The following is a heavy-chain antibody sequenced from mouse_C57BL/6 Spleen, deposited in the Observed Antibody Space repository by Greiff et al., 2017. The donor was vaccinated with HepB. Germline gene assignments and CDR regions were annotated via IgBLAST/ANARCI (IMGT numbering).Heavy chain of an antibody. J-gene: IGHJ2*01. Sequence: EVQRVESGGDLVKPGGSLKLSCAASGFTFSSYGMSWVRQTPDKRLEWVATISSGGSYTYYPDSVKGRFTISRDNAKNTLYLQMSSLKSEDTAMYYCARQRDYYGSSPFDYWGQGTTLTVSS. CDR3: ARQRDYYGSSPFDY. D-gene: IGHD1-1*01. CDR1: GFTFSSYG. CDR2: ISSGGSYT. V-gene: IGHV5-6*01.